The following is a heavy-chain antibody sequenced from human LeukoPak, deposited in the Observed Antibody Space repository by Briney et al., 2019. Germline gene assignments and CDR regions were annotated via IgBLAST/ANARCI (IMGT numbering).Heavy chain of an antibody. CDR2: IYYSGST. CDR3: ARVDILTGYYLDY. J-gene: IGHJ4*02. Sequence: SETLSLTCTVSGGSVSSGSYYWSWIRQPPGKGLEWIGYIYYSGSTNYNPFLKSRVTISVDTSKNQFSLKLSSVTAADTAVYYCARVDILTGYYLDYWGQGTLVTVSS. D-gene: IGHD3-9*01. V-gene: IGHV4-61*01. CDR1: GGSVSSGSYY.